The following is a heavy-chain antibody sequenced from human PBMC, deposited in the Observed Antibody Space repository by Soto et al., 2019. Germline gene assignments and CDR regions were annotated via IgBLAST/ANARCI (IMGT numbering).Heavy chain of an antibody. CDR1: GFTFSSYS. J-gene: IGHJ4*02. CDR2: ISSSSSYI. D-gene: IGHD1-1*01. V-gene: IGHV3-21*01. CDR3: ARDSNWNYDY. Sequence: GGSLRLSCAASGFTFSSYSMNWVRQAPGKGLEWVSSISSSSSYIYYADSVKGLFTISRDNAKNSLYLQMNSLRAEDTAVYYCARDSNWNYDYWGQGTLVTVSS.